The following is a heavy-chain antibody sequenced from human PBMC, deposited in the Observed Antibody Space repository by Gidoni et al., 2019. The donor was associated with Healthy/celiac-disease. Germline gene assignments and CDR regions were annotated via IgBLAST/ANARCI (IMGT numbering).Heavy chain of an antibody. CDR1: GFTFDDYA. D-gene: IGHD1-26*01. CDR3: AKGVGATSKGSDY. V-gene: IGHV3-9*01. Sequence: EVQLVESGVRFVQPGRSLRLSCAASGFTFDDYAMHWVRQAPGKGLEWVSGIGWNSGSIGYADSVKGRFTISRDNAKNSLYLQMNSLRAEDTALYYCAKGVGATSKGSDYWGQGTLVTVSS. CDR2: IGWNSGSI. J-gene: IGHJ4*02.